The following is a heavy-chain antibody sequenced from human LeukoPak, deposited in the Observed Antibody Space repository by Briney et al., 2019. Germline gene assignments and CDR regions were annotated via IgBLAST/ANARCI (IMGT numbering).Heavy chain of an antibody. CDR2: ISSSGSTI. J-gene: IGHJ6*02. V-gene: IGHV3-48*03. CDR3: ASVQQLGYLYYYYYGMDV. CDR1: GFTFSSYE. D-gene: IGHD6-13*01. Sequence: GGSLRLSCAASGFTFSSYEMNWVRQAPGKGLEWVSYISSSGSTIYYADSVKGRFTISRDNAKNSLYLQMNSLRAEDTAVYYCASVQQLGYLYYYYYGMDVWGQGTTVTVSS.